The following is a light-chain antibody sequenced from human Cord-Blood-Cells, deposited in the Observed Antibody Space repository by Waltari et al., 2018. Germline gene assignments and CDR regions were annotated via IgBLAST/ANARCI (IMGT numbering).Light chain of an antibody. J-gene: IGKJ4*01. Sequence: EIVLTQSPATLSLSPGERATLSCRASQSVNSYLAWYQQKPGQAPRLLIYDASNRATGIPARFSGSGSGTDFTLTISSLEPEDFAVYYCQKRSNWRVTFGGGTKVEIK. CDR2: DAS. CDR3: QKRSNWRVT. CDR1: QSVNSY. V-gene: IGKV3-11*01.